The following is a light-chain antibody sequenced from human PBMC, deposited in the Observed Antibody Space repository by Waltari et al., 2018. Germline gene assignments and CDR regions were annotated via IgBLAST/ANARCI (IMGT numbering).Light chain of an antibody. Sequence: DIQMTQSPSTLSASVGDRVTITCRASQSISSWLAWYQHKPGKAPKLLIYKASSLESGVPSWFSGSGSGTEFTLTIRSLQPDDFATYYCQQYKSYPWTFGQGTKVEIK. CDR3: QQYKSYPWT. CDR2: KAS. V-gene: IGKV1-5*03. CDR1: QSISSW. J-gene: IGKJ1*01.